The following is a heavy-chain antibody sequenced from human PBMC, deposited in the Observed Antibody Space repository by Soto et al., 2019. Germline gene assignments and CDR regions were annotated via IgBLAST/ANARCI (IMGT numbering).Heavy chain of an antibody. V-gene: IGHV3-23*01. CDR2: IIDSGGST. CDR1: ELTLTNAW. Sequence: PGGSLRLSCVASELTLTNAWVSWVRQAPGKGLEWVSDIIDSGGSTYYADSVKGRFTISRDNSKSTLYLQMNSLRAEDTALYYCAKGRSYYYYYGVDVSGQGTTVTVSS. J-gene: IGHJ6*02. CDR3: AKGRSYYYYYGVDV.